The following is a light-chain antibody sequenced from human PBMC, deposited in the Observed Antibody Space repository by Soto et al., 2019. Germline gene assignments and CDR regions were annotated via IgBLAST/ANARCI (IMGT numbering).Light chain of an antibody. CDR1: NGHSSFA. J-gene: IGLJ2*01. CDR2: FNDDGSH. CDR3: QTGDTTPL. V-gene: IGLV4-69*02. Sequence: QPVLTQSPSASASLGASVNLTCTLTNGHSSFAIAWHQQQPEKGPRYLMKFNDDGSHSKGDGIPDRFSGSRSGAECYLTISSLQSDDEADYYCQTGDTTPLFGGGTKVTVL.